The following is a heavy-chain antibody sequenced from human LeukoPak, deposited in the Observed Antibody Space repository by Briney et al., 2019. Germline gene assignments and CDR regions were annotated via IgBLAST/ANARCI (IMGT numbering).Heavy chain of an antibody. V-gene: IGHV1-69*13. CDR2: IIPIFGTA. CDR3: ARDQWTGFDP. CDR1: GGTFSSYA. Sequence: ASVKVSCKASGGTFSSYAISWVRQAPGQGLEWMGGIIPIFGTANYAQKSQGRVTITADESTSTAYMELSSLRSEDTAVYYCARDQWTGFDPWGQGTLVTVSS. J-gene: IGHJ5*02. D-gene: IGHD6-19*01.